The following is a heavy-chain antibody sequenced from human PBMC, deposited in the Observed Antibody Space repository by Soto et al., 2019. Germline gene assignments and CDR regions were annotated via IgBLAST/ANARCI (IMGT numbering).Heavy chain of an antibody. CDR1: GGTFSSYA. CDR3: ANKRYSSGWTKTYYYYYGMDV. CDR2: IIPIFGTA. D-gene: IGHD6-19*01. V-gene: IGHV1-69*13. J-gene: IGHJ6*02. Sequence: SVKVSCKASGGTFSSYAISWVRQAPGQGLEWMGGIIPIFGTANYAQKFQGRVTITADESTSAAYMELSSLRSEDTAVYYCANKRYSSGWTKTYYYYYGMDVWGQGTTVTVSS.